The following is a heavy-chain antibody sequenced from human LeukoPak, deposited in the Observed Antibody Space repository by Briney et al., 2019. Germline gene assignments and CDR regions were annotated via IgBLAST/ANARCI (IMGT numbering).Heavy chain of an antibody. Sequence: ASVKVSCKASGYTFTGYYMHWVRQAPGQGHEWMGWINPNSGGTNYAQKFQGRVTMTRDTSISTAYMELSRLRSDDTAVYYCARDLLVEGAKMAYFDYWGQGTLVTVSS. V-gene: IGHV1-2*02. CDR1: GYTFTGYY. CDR2: INPNSGGT. CDR3: ARDLLVEGAKMAYFDY. J-gene: IGHJ4*02. D-gene: IGHD1-26*01.